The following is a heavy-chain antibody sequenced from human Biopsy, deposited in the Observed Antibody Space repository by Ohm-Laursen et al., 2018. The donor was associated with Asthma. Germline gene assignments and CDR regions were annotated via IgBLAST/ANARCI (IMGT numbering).Heavy chain of an antibody. J-gene: IGHJ4*02. V-gene: IGHV4-31*03. CDR3: ARAQDYYDSRGYYRSFDY. Sequence: SDTLSLTCTVSYGSITSGGYYWTWIRQHPGKGLEWIGFIYYSGSTYYNPSLKSRVSISIDTSKNQFSLKSSSVTAADTAVYYCARAQDYYDSRGYYRSFDYWGQGTLVTVSS. CDR1: YGSITSGGYY. CDR2: IYYSGST. D-gene: IGHD3-22*01.